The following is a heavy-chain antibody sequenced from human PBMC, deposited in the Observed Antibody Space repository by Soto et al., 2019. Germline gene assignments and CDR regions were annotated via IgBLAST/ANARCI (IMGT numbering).Heavy chain of an antibody. CDR3: ASARNWNYLAY. J-gene: IGHJ4*02. D-gene: IGHD1-1*01. CDR2: ISAYNGNT. V-gene: IGHV1-18*01. CDR1: GYTFTSYG. Sequence: ASVKVSCKASGYTFTSYGISWVRQAPGQGLEWMGWISAYNGNTKYSQKFQGRVTITRDTSASTAYMELRSLRSDDTAVYYCASARNWNYLAYWGQGTLVTVSS.